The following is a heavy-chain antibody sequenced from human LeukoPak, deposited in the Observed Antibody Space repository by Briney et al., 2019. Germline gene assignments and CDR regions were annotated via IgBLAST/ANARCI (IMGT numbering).Heavy chain of an antibody. CDR1: GFTFDDYG. CDR3: AKSFRIGSSTKVGGGAFDI. D-gene: IGHD6-6*01. J-gene: IGHJ3*02. Sequence: GGSLRLSCAASGFTFDDYGMSWVRQAPGKGLEWVSGINWNGGSTGYADSVKGRFTISRDNSKNTLYLQMNSLRAEDTAVYYCAKSFRIGSSTKVGGGAFDIWGQGTMVTVSS. CDR2: INWNGGST. V-gene: IGHV3-20*04.